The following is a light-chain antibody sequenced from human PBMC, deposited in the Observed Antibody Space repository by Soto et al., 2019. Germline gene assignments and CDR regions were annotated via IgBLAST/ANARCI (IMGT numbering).Light chain of an antibody. CDR2: EVS. CDR3: SSYAGSNNLDVV. V-gene: IGLV2-8*01. J-gene: IGLJ2*01. CDR1: SSDVGGYNY. Sequence: QSVLTQPPSASGSTGQSVTISCTGTSSDVGGYNYVSWYQQHPGKATKLMIYEVSKRPSGVPDSFSGSKSGNTAYLTVSGRQADDEADYYCSSYAGSNNLDVVFGGGTKLTVL.